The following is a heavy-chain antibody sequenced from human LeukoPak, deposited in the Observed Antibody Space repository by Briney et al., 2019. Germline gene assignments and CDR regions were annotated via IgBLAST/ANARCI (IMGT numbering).Heavy chain of an antibody. J-gene: IGHJ4*02. D-gene: IGHD6-13*01. Sequence: PGGSLRLSCAASGFTVSSNYMSWVRQAPGKGLEWVSVIYSGGSTYHADSVKGRFTISRDNSKNTLYLQMNSLRAEDTAVYYCARGEAAGVFDYWGQGTLVTVSS. V-gene: IGHV3-53*01. CDR1: GFTVSSNY. CDR2: IYSGGST. CDR3: ARGEAAGVFDY.